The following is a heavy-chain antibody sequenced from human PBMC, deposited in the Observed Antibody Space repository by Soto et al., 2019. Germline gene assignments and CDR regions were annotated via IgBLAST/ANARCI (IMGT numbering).Heavy chain of an antibody. Sequence: QGHLGQSGAEVKKPGASVKVSCKTSAYTFTRYGTSWVRQAPGQGLEWMGWISVYNGDTNYAQNLQDRVTMTIDTSTTTAYMELRSLTSDDTAVYYCAKNGQPPYYYYGLDVWGQGTTVTVSS. D-gene: IGHD2-8*01. CDR3: AKNGQPPYYYYGLDV. V-gene: IGHV1-18*01. J-gene: IGHJ6*02. CDR2: ISVYNGDT. CDR1: AYTFTRYG.